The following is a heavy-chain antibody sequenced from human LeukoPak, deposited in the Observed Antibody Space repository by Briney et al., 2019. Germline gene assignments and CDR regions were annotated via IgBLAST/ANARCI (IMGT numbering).Heavy chain of an antibody. D-gene: IGHD6-6*01. CDR1: GFTFSSYA. V-gene: IGHV3-30-3*01. Sequence: GGSLRLSCAASGFTFSSYAMHWVRQAPGKGLEWVAVISYDGSNKYYADSVKGRFTISRDNSKNTLYLQMNSLRAEDTAVYYCARVGAARALYFDYWGQGTLVTVSS. CDR2: ISYDGSNK. CDR3: ARVGAARALYFDY. J-gene: IGHJ4*02.